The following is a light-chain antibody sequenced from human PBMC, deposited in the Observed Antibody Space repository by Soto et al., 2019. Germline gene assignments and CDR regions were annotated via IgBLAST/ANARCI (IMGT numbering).Light chain of an antibody. CDR3: TSYTTSSTYV. J-gene: IGLJ1*01. CDR1: SSDVGSYNY. CDR2: DVS. Sequence: QSVLTQPASVSGSPGQSITIFCTGTSSDVGSYNYVSWYQQHPGRAPKLMIYDVSSRPSGVSNRFPGSKSGSTASLTISGLQAEDEADYFCTSYTTSSTYVFGTGTKVTVL. V-gene: IGLV2-14*03.